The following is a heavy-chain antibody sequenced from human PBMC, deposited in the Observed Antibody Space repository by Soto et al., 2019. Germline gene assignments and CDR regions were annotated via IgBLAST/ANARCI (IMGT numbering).Heavy chain of an antibody. J-gene: IGHJ5*02. CDR2: INHSGST. CDR1: GGSFSCYY. CDR3: ARQTYYDILTGQRTNWFDP. Sequence: SETLSLTCAVYGGSFSCYYWSWIRQPPGKGLEWIGEINHSGSTNYNPSLKSRVTISVDTSKNQFSLKLSSVTAADTAVYYCARQTYYDILTGQRTNWFDPWGQGTLVTVSS. D-gene: IGHD3-9*01. V-gene: IGHV4-34*01.